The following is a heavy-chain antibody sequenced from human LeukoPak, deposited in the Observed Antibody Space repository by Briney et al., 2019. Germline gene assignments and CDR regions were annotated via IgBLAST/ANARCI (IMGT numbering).Heavy chain of an antibody. Sequence: PSETLSLTCTVSGGSISSTNSYWGWIRQPPGQGLEWIGTISYSGSTYYNPSLKSRVTISVDTSTGHFSLKLRSMTAADTAVYFCAKQGYSSGWTGHFDYWGQGTLVTVSS. CDR2: ISYSGST. D-gene: IGHD6-19*01. V-gene: IGHV4-39*01. CDR3: AKQGYSSGWTGHFDY. J-gene: IGHJ4*02. CDR1: GGSISSTNSY.